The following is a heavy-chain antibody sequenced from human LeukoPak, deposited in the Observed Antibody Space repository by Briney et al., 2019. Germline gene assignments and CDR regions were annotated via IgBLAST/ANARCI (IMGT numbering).Heavy chain of an antibody. CDR3: ARAGGLDY. Sequence: GGSLRLSCAASGFGLSSHWMTWVRQAPGKGLEWVADIKPDGSEKNYVDSVKGRFTISRDNAKNSLYLQMNNLRAEDTAVYYCARAGGLDYWGQGTLVTVSS. D-gene: IGHD6-25*01. J-gene: IGHJ4*02. V-gene: IGHV3-7*01. CDR2: IKPDGSEK. CDR1: GFGLSSHW.